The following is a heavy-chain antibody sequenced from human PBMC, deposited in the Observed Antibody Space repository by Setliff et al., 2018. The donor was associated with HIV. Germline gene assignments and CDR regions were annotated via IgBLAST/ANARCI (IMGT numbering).Heavy chain of an antibody. CDR3: ARALGGGYGHAFDV. D-gene: IGHD5-12*01. CDR1: GGSVSS. Sequence: SETLSLTCTVSGGSVSSNYWWSWVRQSPGKGLEWIGEIWVPQPPGKGLEWIGNIYNSGSTKYNPSLKSRVTLSVDTSKNQFSLKLSSVTAADTAVYYCARALGGGYGHAFDVWGQGTMVTVSS. CDR2: IYNSGST. J-gene: IGHJ3*01. V-gene: IGHV4-61*08.